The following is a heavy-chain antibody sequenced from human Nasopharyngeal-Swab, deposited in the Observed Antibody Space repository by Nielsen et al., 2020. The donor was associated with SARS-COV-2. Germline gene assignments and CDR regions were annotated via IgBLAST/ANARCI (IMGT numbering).Heavy chain of an antibody. J-gene: IGHJ4*02. CDR2: ISSSGSTI. V-gene: IGHV3-11*04. D-gene: IGHD2-2*01. CDR3: AREGYCSSTSCLHFDY. Sequence: GESLKISCAASGFTFSDYYMSWLRQAPGKGLEWVSYISSSGSTIYYADSVKGRFTISRDNAKNSLYLQMNSLRAEDTAVYYCAREGYCSSTSCLHFDYWGQGTLVTVSS. CDR1: GFTFSDYY.